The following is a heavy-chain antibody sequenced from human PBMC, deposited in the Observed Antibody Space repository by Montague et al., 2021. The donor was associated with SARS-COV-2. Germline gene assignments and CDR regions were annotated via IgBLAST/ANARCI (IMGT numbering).Heavy chain of an antibody. Sequence: SETLSLTCTVSGASISSSNYYWGWIRQPPGKGLEWIATIHYSGSTYYKLSLKSRLTISVDTSKNQFSLRLSSVTAADTAVYYCARGDFGVVIVRYYYYYLDVGG. J-gene: IGHJ6*03. CDR1: GASISSSNYY. CDR2: IHYSGST. V-gene: IGHV4-39*01. D-gene: IGHD3-3*01. CDR3: ARGDFGVVIVRYYYYYLDV.